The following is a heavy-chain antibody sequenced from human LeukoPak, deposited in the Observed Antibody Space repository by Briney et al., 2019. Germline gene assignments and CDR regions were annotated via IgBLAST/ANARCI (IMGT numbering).Heavy chain of an antibody. Sequence: SETLSLTCAVYGVSFSGYYWSWLRQPPGKGLEWIGEINHSGSTNYNPSLKSRVTISVDTSKNQFSLKLSSVTAADTAVYYCARTVADYAFDIWGQGTMVTVSS. D-gene: IGHD6-19*01. CDR1: GVSFSGYY. V-gene: IGHV4-34*01. J-gene: IGHJ3*02. CDR2: INHSGST. CDR3: ARTVADYAFDI.